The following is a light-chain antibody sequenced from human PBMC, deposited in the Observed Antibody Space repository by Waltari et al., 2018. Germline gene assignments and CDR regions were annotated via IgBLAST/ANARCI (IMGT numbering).Light chain of an antibody. CDR1: QGISNA. Sequence: DIQMTQSPSSLSASVGDKVTITCRASQGISNALAWYQQKPGKAPKLLLYAASNLQSGVPSRFSGSGSGTDFTLTISSLQPEEFAVYYCQQRNSYPRTFGQGTKVEIK. CDR2: AAS. J-gene: IGKJ1*01. V-gene: IGKV1-17*01. CDR3: QQRNSYPRT.